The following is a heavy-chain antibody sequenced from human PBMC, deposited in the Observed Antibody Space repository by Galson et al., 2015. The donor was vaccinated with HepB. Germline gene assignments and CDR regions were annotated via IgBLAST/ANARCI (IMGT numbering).Heavy chain of an antibody. V-gene: IGHV4-61*01. J-gene: IGHJ4*02. Sequence: SETLSLTCTVSGGSVSSGSYYWSWIRQPPGKGLEWIGYIYYSGSTNYNPSLKSRVTISVDTSKNQFSLKLSSVTAADTAVYYCARAREGLFFDYWGQGTLVTVSS. CDR2: IYYSGST. CDR3: ARAREGLFFDY. CDR1: GGSVSSGSYY. D-gene: IGHD5-24*01.